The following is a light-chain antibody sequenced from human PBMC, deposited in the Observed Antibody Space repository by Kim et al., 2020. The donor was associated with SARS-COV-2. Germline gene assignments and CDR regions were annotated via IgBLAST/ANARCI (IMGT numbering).Light chain of an antibody. V-gene: IGKV3-15*01. Sequence: APGENATLSCRASQGVSNNVAWYQQQPGQGPRLLIYGASTRATGVPARFSGSGSGTEFTLTISSLQSEDFAVYYCQQYDNWPPITFGQGTRLEIK. CDR2: GAS. CDR3: QQYDNWPPIT. J-gene: IGKJ5*01. CDR1: QGVSNN.